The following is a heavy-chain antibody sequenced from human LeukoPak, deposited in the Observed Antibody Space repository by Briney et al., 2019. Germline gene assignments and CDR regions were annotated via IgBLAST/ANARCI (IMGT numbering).Heavy chain of an antibody. Sequence: SETLSLACTVSGGSISSYYWSWIRQPPGKGLEWIGYIYYSGNTNYNPSLKSRVTISVDTSKNQFSLNLNSVTAADTAVYYCARALSGTYGLFQHWGQGTLVTVSS. J-gene: IGHJ1*01. D-gene: IGHD1-26*01. CDR2: IYYSGNT. CDR3: ARALSGTYGLFQH. CDR1: GGSISSYY. V-gene: IGHV4-59*01.